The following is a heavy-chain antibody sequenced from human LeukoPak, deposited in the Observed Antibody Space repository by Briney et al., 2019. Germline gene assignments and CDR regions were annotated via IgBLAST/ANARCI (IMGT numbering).Heavy chain of an antibody. CDR3: ARDRGVAFYDY. CDR1: GYTFSSYG. Sequence: GASVKVSCKATGYTFSSYGISWARPAPGQGLEWVGWMSVHNGKTKYAQNLQGRITMTTDTSTTTAYMELTSLRSDDTAVYYCARDRGVAFYDYWGLGTLVTVSS. CDR2: MSVHNGKT. J-gene: IGHJ4*02. V-gene: IGHV1-18*01. D-gene: IGHD3-3*01.